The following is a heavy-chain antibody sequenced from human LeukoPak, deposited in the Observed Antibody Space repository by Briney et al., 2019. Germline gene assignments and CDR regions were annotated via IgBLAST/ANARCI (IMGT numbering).Heavy chain of an antibody. J-gene: IGHJ4*02. CDR2: ISSSSSYI. Sequence: PGGSLRLSCAASGFTCSSYSMNWVRQAPGKGLEWVSSISSSSSYIYYADSVKGRFTISRDNAKNSLYLQMNSLRAEDTAVYYCARDHSGWYYFDYWGQGTLVTVSS. V-gene: IGHV3-21*01. D-gene: IGHD6-19*01. CDR3: ARDHSGWYYFDY. CDR1: GFTCSSYS.